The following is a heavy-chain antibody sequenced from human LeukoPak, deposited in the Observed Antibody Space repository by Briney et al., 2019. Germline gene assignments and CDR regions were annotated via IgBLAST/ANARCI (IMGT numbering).Heavy chain of an antibody. CDR3: ARDRAVAGLFDY. CDR1: GFTFDDYA. Sequence: GGSLRLSCAASGFTFDDYAMHWVRQAPGKGLEWVSGISGSGGSTYYTDSVKGRFTISRDNSKNTLYLQMNSLRAEDTAVYYCARDRAVAGLFDYWGQGTLVTVSS. V-gene: IGHV3-23*01. D-gene: IGHD6-19*01. J-gene: IGHJ4*02. CDR2: ISGSGGST.